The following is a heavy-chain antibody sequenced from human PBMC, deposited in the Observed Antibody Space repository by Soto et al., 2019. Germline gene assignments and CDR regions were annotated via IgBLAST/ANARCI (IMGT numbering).Heavy chain of an antibody. CDR3: ASALGFGELPGVYYYYGMDV. J-gene: IGHJ6*02. Sequence: ASVKVSCNASGYTFTSYGISWVRQAPGQGLEWMGWISAYNGNTNYAQKLQGRVTMTTDTSTSTAYMELRSLRSDDTAVYYCASALGFGELPGVYYYYGMDVWGQGTTVTVSS. CDR2: ISAYNGNT. V-gene: IGHV1-18*04. CDR1: GYTFTSYG. D-gene: IGHD3-10*01.